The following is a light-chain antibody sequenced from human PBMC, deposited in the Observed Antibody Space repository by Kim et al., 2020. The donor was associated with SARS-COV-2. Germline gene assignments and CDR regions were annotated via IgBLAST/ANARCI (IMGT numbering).Light chain of an antibody. CDR3: NSRDSSGNHLMV. V-gene: IGLV3-19*01. Sequence: SSELTQDPAVSVALGQTVRITCQGDSLRSYYASWYQQKPGQAPVLVIYGKNNRPSGIPDRFSGSSSGNTASLTITGAQAEDEADYYCNSRDSSGNHLMVFGGGTQLTFL. CDR2: GKN. J-gene: IGLJ2*01. CDR1: SLRSYY.